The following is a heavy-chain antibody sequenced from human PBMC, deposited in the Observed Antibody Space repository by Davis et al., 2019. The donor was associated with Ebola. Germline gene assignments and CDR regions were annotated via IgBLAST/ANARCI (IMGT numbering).Heavy chain of an antibody. CDR3: TRHFVGKLFGMDV. CDR1: GYSFTSYW. V-gene: IGHV5-51*01. D-gene: IGHD3-3*01. Sequence: PGGSLRLSCKGSGYSFTSYWIGWVRQMPGKGLEWMGIIYPGDSDTRYSPSFQGHVTISTDKSINTAYLQWNSLKASDTAMYFCTRHFVGKLFGMDVWGQGTMVIVSS. J-gene: IGHJ6*02. CDR2: IYPGDSDT.